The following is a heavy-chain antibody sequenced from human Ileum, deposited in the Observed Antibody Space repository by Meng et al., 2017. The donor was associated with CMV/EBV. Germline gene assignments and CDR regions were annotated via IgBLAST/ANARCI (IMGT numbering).Heavy chain of an antibody. CDR2: ISPSGNI. CDR3: ARGESRGYYYFDY. V-gene: IGHV4-4*07. CDR1: GDSISNYF. Sequence: QVHLPGSGPGPWRPSEPLSLTCTVSGDSISNYFWSWIRQPAGKKLEWIGRISPSGNINYIPSLKGRVTMSLDTSNNQIFLNLTSVTAADTALYYCARGESRGYYYFDYWGQGILVTVSS. J-gene: IGHJ4*02. D-gene: IGHD3-22*01.